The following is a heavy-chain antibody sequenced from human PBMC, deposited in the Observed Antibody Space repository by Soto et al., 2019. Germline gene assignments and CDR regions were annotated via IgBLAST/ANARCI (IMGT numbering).Heavy chain of an antibody. CDR3: ARQGIGNLHGLVEV. CDR2: VYYNGGS. V-gene: IGHV4-59*08. J-gene: IGHJ6*02. CDR1: GGSIDGYN. Sequence: QVQLQESGPGLVKPSETLSLTCTVSGGSIDGYNCAWIRQPPGKALEWVGYVYYNGGSSYNPSLKIRVTLLRDTSKSHFSLQLRSVTAADTAVYYCARQGIGNLHGLVEVWGRGTTVTVSS. D-gene: IGHD3-10*01.